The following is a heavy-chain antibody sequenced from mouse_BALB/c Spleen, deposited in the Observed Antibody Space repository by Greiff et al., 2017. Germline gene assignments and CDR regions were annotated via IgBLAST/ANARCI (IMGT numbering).Heavy chain of an antibody. V-gene: IGHV1S127*01. CDR2: IDPSDSYT. J-gene: IGHJ4*01. D-gene: IGHD2-1*01. Sequence: QVQLQQPGAELVKPGASVKMSCKASGYTFTSYWMHWVKQRPGQGLEWIGVIDPSDSYTSYNQKFKGKATLTVDTSSSTAYMQLSSLTSEDSAVYYCTRAGGKYTYYYAMDYWGEGNSVTVSS. CDR1: GYTFTSYW. CDR3: TRAGGKYTYYYAMDY.